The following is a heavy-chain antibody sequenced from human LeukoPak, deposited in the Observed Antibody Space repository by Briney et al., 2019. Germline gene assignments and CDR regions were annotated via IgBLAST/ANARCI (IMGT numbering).Heavy chain of an antibody. D-gene: IGHD2-8*01. J-gene: IGHJ6*03. CDR2: INWNGGST. Sequence: GGSLRLSCAASGFNFHDYGMSWVRQAPGKGLEWVSSINWNGGSTGYADSVKGRFTISRDNAKNSLYLQMNSLRAEDTAVYYCARDNAPAASPYYYYYYMDVWGKGTTVTISS. V-gene: IGHV3-20*04. CDR1: GFNFHDYG. CDR3: ARDNAPAASPYYYYYYMDV.